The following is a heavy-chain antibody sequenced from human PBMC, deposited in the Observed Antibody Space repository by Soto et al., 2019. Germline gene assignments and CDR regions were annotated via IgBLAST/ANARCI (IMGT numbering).Heavy chain of an antibody. V-gene: IGHV3-21*01. J-gene: IGHJ6*02. CDR1: GFTFSSYS. CDR2: ISSSSSYI. D-gene: IGHD3-10*01. Sequence: GGSLRLSCAASGFTFSSYSMNWVRQAPGKGLEWVSSISSSSSYIYYADSVKGRFTISRDNAKNSLYLQMNSLRAEDTAVYYCARDLYGSGSYYSPFGYGMDVWGQGTTVTVSS. CDR3: ARDLYGSGSYYSPFGYGMDV.